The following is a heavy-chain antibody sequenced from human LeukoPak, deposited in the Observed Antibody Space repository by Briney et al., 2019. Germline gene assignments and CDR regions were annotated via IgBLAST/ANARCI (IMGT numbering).Heavy chain of an antibody. V-gene: IGHV3-74*01. D-gene: IGHD2-15*01. CDR3: AKDTAVVVTAPFDY. Sequence: GGSLRLSCAASGFTFSSYWMNWVRQAPGKGLVWVAHINTDGRTTTYADSVKGQFTVSRDNSKNTLYLQMSSVRAEDTAVYYCAKDTAVVVTAPFDYWGQGTLVTVSS. CDR2: INTDGRTT. J-gene: IGHJ4*02. CDR1: GFTFSSYW.